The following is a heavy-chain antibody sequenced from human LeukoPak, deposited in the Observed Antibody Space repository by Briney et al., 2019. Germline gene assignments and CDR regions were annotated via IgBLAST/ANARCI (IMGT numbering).Heavy chain of an antibody. CDR2: IIPILGIA. CDR1: GGTFSSYA. D-gene: IGHD6-19*01. J-gene: IGHJ6*02. CDR3: ARDAGSGWLFGMDV. Sequence: GASVKVSCKTSGGTFSSYAISWVRQAPGQGLEWMGRIIPILGIANYAQKFQGRVTITADKSTSTAYMELSSLRSEDTAVYYCARDAGSGWLFGMDVWGQGTTVTVSS. V-gene: IGHV1-69*04.